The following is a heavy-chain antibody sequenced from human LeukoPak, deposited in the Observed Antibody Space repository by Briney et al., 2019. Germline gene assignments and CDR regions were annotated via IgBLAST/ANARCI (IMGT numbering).Heavy chain of an antibody. CDR1: GYTFTSYG. Sequence: ASVTVSCKASGYTFTSYGISWVRQAPGQGLEWMGWISAYNVNTNYAQKLQGRVTMTTDTSTSTAYMELRSLRSDDTAVYYCARVTGTTPAFDIWGQGTMVTVSS. V-gene: IGHV1-18*01. CDR2: ISAYNVNT. D-gene: IGHD1-7*01. J-gene: IGHJ3*02. CDR3: ARVTGTTPAFDI.